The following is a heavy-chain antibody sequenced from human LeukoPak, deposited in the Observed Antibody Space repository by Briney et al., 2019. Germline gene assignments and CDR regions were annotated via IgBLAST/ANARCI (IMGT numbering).Heavy chain of an antibody. Sequence: GGSLRLSCAASGFTFSSYAMYWVRQAPGKGLEWVSAISGSGGSTYYADSVKGRFTISRDNSKNTLYLQMNSLRAEDTAVYYCAKDSPSSHYYDSSGYSLWGQGTLVTVSS. CDR3: AKDSPSSHYYDSSGYSL. D-gene: IGHD3-22*01. V-gene: IGHV3-23*01. CDR1: GFTFSSYA. J-gene: IGHJ4*02. CDR2: ISGSGGST.